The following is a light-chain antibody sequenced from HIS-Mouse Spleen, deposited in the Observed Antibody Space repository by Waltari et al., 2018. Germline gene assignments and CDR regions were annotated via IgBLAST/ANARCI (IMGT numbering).Light chain of an antibody. CDR3: MLGTHWLLT. CDR2: KVS. V-gene: IGKV2-30*02. J-gene: IGKJ4*01. Sequence: DVVMTQSPLSLPVTLGQPASISCRSSQSLVHSDGNTYLNWFQQRPGQSPRRLIYKVSNRDSGVPDRFSGSGSGTDFTLKISRVEAEDVGVYYCMLGTHWLLTFGGGTKVEIK. CDR1: QSLVHSDGNTY.